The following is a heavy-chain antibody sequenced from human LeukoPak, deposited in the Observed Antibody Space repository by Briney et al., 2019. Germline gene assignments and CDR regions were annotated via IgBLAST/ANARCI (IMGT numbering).Heavy chain of an antibody. CDR2: ISSSSSYI. V-gene: IGHV3-21*01. J-gene: IGHJ4*02. Sequence: GGSLRLSCAASGFTFSSYSMNWVRQAPGKGLEWVSSISSSSSYIYYADSVKGRFTISRDNAKNSLYLQMNSLRAEDTAVYYCARVERNRRRGLGYWGQGTLVTVSS. CDR3: ARVERNRRRGLGY. CDR1: GFTFSSYS. D-gene: IGHD3-10*01.